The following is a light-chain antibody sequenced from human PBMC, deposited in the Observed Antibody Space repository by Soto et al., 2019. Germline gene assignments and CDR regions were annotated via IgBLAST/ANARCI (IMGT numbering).Light chain of an antibody. V-gene: IGKV3-20*01. Sequence: ETVLTQSPGTLYFSPGERATLSCRASQSVGNSHVAWYQQRRGLPPRLLIYGASNRATGIPDRFSGSGSGADFTLTINGLQSEDFATYHCQKYYNWPLTFGGGTKVDIK. CDR3: QKYYNWPLT. CDR1: QSVGNSH. J-gene: IGKJ4*01. CDR2: GAS.